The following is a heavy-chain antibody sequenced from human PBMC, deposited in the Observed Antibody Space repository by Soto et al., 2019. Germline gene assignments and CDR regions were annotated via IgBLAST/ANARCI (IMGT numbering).Heavy chain of an antibody. V-gene: IGHV3-72*01. J-gene: IGHJ6*02. CDR2: VRSKPQSYIT. D-gene: IGHD6-6*01. CDR1: GFTFSDYY. Sequence: GGSLRLSCAASGFTFSDYYIDWVRQAPGKGLEWVGRVRSKPQSYITDYAASVEGRFTVSRDDSENSVFLQMNSLKPEDTATYYCTRDCPSCGMDVWGQGTTVTVSS. CDR3: TRDCPSCGMDV.